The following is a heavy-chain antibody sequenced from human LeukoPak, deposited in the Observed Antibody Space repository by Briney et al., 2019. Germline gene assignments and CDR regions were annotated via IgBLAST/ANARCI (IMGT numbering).Heavy chain of an antibody. CDR2: IYYSGST. CDR1: GGSISSYY. Sequence: SETLSLTCTVSGGSISSYYWSWIRQPPGKGLEWIGYIYYSGSTNYNPSLKSRVTISVDTSKNQFSLKLSSVTAADTAVYYCARGGELLLLDAFDVWGQGTMVTVSS. D-gene: IGHD2-15*01. CDR3: ARGGELLLLDAFDV. V-gene: IGHV4-59*12. J-gene: IGHJ3*01.